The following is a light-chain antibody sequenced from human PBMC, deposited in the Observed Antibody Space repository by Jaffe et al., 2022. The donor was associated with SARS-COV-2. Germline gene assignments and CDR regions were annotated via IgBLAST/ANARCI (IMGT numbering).Light chain of an antibody. CDR1: SPNIGTNY. Sequence: QSVLTQPPSASGTPGQRVTISCSGSSPNIGTNYVYWYQQFPGTAPKLLIYGNNQRPSGVPDRFSGSKSGTSASLAISGLRSEDEADYYCAAWDDSLNACVFGTGTKVTVL. V-gene: IGLV1-47*01. J-gene: IGLJ1*01. CDR2: GNN. CDR3: AAWDDSLNACV.